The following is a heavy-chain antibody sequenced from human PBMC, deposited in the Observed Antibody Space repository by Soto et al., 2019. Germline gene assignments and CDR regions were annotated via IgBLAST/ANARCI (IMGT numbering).Heavy chain of an antibody. J-gene: IGHJ5*02. CDR3: ARAVSFEDDFWSARNGFDH. D-gene: IGHD3-3*01. CDR1: CGSISSGGYY. CDR2: IYYSGST. Sequence: QVQLQESGPGLVKPSQTLSLTCTVSCGSISSGGYYWSWIRQHPGKGLEWIGYIYYSGSTYYNPFLSSRVSISVDTSKNQFSLKLSSVTAADTAVYYCARAVSFEDDFWSARNGFDHWGQGTLVTVSS. V-gene: IGHV4-31*03.